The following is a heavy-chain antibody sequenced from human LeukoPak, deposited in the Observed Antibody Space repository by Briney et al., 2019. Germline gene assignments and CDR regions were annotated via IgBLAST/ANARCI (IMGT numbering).Heavy chain of an antibody. D-gene: IGHD3-10*01. J-gene: IGHJ4*02. CDR3: AREYYYGSGSYYASVY. CDR1: GFTFSSYS. CDR2: ISSSSSYI. Sequence: GGSLRLSCAASGFTFSSYSMNWVRQAPGKGLEWVSSISSSSSYIYYADSVKGRFTISRDNAENSLYLQMNSLRAEDTAVYYCAREYYYGSGSYYASVYWGQGTLVTVSS. V-gene: IGHV3-21*01.